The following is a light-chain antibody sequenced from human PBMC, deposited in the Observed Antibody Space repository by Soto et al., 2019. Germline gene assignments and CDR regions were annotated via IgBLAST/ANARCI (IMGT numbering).Light chain of an antibody. CDR2: GAS. Sequence: EVVMTQSPTTLPVSPGRRVTLSCRASQSINSNLAWFQQKPGQAPRLLIYGASSRATGIPARFSGSGSGTEFTLTISSLQSEDFAVYFCQHYYDWPYSFGQGNKREMK. CDR3: QHYYDWPYS. CDR1: QSINSN. J-gene: IGKJ2*01. V-gene: IGKV3-15*01.